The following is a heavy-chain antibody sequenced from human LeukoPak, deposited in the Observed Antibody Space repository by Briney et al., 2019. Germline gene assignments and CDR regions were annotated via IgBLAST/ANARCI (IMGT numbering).Heavy chain of an antibody. Sequence: GGSLRLSCVASGFTFNNYWMYWVRQAPGKGLEWVSYISRSGGTIYYADSVKGRFTISRDNAKNSLYLQMNSLRAADTAVYYCARDYGRGLGENAFDIWGQGTVVTVSS. D-gene: IGHD3-16*01. V-gene: IGHV3-48*03. CDR1: GFTFNNYW. CDR3: ARDYGRGLGENAFDI. CDR2: ISRSGGTI. J-gene: IGHJ3*02.